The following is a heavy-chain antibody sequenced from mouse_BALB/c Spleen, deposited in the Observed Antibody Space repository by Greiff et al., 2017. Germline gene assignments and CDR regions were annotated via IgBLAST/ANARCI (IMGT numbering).Heavy chain of an antibody. CDR3: AKEGEFITAATRAMDY. CDR1: GFSLTSYG. Sequence: VMLVESGPGLVAPSQSLSITCTVSGFSLTSYGVHWVRQPPGKGLEWLGVIWAGGSTNYNSALMSRLSISKDNTKSQVFLKMNSLQTDDTAMYYCAKEGEFITAATRAMDYWGQGTSVTVSS. D-gene: IGHD1-2*01. V-gene: IGHV2-9*02. J-gene: IGHJ4*01. CDR2: IWAGGST.